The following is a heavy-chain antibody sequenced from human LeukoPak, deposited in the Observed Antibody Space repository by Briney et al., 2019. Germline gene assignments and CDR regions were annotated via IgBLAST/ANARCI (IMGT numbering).Heavy chain of an antibody. CDR1: GGAIIGYY. Sequence: SETLSLSCAVSGGAIIGYYRSWIRQPPGKGLEWVGYIFYNGTTNYNPSPKSRVTTSADTSKKRFTLKLSSVTAADTAVYYCARTNQIGETAFDIWGQGTMVTVSS. J-gene: IGHJ3*02. CDR3: ARTNQIGETAFDI. CDR2: IFYNGTT. D-gene: IGHD1-14*01. V-gene: IGHV4-59*01.